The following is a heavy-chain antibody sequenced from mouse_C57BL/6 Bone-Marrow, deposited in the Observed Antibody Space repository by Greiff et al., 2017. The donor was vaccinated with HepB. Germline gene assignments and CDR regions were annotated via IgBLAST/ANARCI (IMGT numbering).Heavy chain of an antibody. J-gene: IGHJ1*03. D-gene: IGHD2-5*01. CDR1: GFTFSDYG. CDR3: ATKKYYSNYYWYFDV. CDR2: ISSGSSTI. V-gene: IGHV5-17*01. Sequence: EVKLMESGGGLVKPGGSLKLSCAASGFTFSDYGMHWVRQAPEKGLEWVAYISSGSSTIYYADTVKGRFTISRDNAKKTLFLQMTSLRSEDTAMYYCATKKYYSNYYWYFDVWGTGTTVTVSS.